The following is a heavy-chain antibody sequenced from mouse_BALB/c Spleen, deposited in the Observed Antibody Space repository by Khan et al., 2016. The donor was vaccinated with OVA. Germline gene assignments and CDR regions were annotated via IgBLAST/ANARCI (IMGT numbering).Heavy chain of an antibody. Sequence: EVELVESGGDLVKPGGSLTFSCAASGFIFSNYAMSWVRQTPETRLEWVATISSGGSYTYYPDRVKGRFTISRDNATNTLYLQMSSQRSEDTAMYDCARAPGYDGSNYFDYWGQGTTLTVSS. J-gene: IGHJ2*01. CDR3: ARAPGYDGSNYFDY. D-gene: IGHD2-2*01. CDR2: ISSGGSYT. V-gene: IGHV5-9-3*01. CDR1: GFIFSNYA.